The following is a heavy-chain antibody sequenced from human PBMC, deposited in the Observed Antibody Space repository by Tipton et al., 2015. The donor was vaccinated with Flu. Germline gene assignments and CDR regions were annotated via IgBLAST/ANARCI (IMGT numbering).Heavy chain of an antibody. V-gene: IGHV4-31*03. CDR3: ARDQGFGGGLTYDHYAMDI. CDR2: IFCSGST. CDR1: GGPINGGGAY. Sequence: TLSLTCTVSGGPINGGGAYWTWIRQHPGKGLEWIGCIFCSGSTYYNPSLKSRVTISVDTSRDQFSLNLNSVTAADTAVYYCARDQGFGGGLTYDHYAMDIWGQGTTVTVSS. J-gene: IGHJ6*02. D-gene: IGHD3-10*01.